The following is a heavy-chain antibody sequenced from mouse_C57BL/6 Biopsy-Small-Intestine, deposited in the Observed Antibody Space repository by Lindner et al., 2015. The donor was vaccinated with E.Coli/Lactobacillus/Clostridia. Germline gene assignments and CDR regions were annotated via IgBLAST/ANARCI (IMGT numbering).Heavy chain of an antibody. D-gene: IGHD3-2*01. CDR3: ARETARALYVMDY. CDR1: IHLYINYL. Sequence: VQLQESGPELVKPGAFSEDVLQGFWIHLYINYLIHWAKQKPGRGLEWIGYINPYNDDTNFNEKFKGKATLTSDRSSSTAYMELSSLTSEDSAVYYCARETARALYVMDYWGQGTSVTVSS. CDR2: INPYNDDT. V-gene: IGHV1-14*01. J-gene: IGHJ4*01.